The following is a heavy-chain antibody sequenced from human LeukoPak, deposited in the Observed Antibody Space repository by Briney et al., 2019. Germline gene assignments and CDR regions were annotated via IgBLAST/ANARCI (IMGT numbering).Heavy chain of an antibody. CDR1: GGTFSSYA. Sequence: ASVKVSCKASGGTFSSYAISWVRQAPGQGLEWMGGIIPIFGTANYAQKFQGRVTITADESTSTAYMELSSLRSEDTAVYYCASAMVGRLGANNWFDPWGQGTLVTVSS. D-gene: IGHD4/OR15-4a*01. V-gene: IGHV1-69*13. CDR2: IIPIFGTA. CDR3: ASAMVGRLGANNWFDP. J-gene: IGHJ5*02.